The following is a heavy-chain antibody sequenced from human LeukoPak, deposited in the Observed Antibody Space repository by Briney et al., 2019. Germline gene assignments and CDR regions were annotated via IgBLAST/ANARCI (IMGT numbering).Heavy chain of an antibody. D-gene: IGHD3-3*01. CDR1: GFTFSSYA. J-gene: IGHJ3*02. Sequence: PGGSLRLSCAASGFTFSSYAMSWVRQAPGKGLEWVSAISGSGGSTYYADSVKGRFTISRDNSKNTLYLQMNSLRAEDTAVYYCAKDPKDDFWSGYYNDAFDIWGQGTMVTVSS. CDR3: AKDPKDDFWSGYYNDAFDI. V-gene: IGHV3-23*01. CDR2: ISGSGGST.